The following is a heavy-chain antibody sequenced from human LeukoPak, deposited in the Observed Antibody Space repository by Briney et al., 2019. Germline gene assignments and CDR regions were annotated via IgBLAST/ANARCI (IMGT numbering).Heavy chain of an antibody. Sequence: GGSLRLSCAASGFTFSSYGMHWVRQAPGKGLEWVAVIWYDGSNKYYADSVKGRFTISRDNSKNTLYLQMNSLRAEDTAVYYCAREDYYDSSDFYYYYGMDVWGQGTTVTVSS. D-gene: IGHD3-22*01. CDR1: GFTFSSYG. CDR2: IWYDGSNK. J-gene: IGHJ6*02. V-gene: IGHV3-33*01. CDR3: AREDYYDSSDFYYYYGMDV.